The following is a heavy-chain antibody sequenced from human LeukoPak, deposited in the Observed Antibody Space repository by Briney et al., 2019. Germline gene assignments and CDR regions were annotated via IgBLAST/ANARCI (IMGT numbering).Heavy chain of an antibody. CDR1: GGSFSGYY. CDR3: ARGLGYGDQAFDY. D-gene: IGHD4-17*01. J-gene: IGHJ4*02. V-gene: IGHV4-34*01. Sequence: PSETLSLTCAVYGGSFSGYYWSWIRQPPGKGLEWIGEINHSGSTNYNPSLKSRVTISVDKSKNQFSLKLSSVTAADTAVYYCARGLGYGDQAFDYWGQGTLVTVSS. CDR2: INHSGST.